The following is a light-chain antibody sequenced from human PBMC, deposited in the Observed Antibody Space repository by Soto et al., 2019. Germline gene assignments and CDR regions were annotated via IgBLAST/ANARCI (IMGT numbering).Light chain of an antibody. V-gene: IGKV1-39*01. CDR2: GGS. J-gene: IGKJ3*01. CDR3: QQTYNIPFT. Sequence: DIQMTQSPYSLAASVGERVTITCRASQNIHSFLNWYQQKPGKAPQVLIYGGSALQSGVPSRFSGSGSGTDFTLTISSLHPEDFASYFSQQTYNIPFTFGPGTRVDI. CDR1: QNIHSF.